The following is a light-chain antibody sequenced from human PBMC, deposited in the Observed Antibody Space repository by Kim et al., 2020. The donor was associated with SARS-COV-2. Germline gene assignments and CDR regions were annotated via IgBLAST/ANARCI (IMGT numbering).Light chain of an antibody. CDR3: QQYDKWPPYT. Sequence: IVMTQSPATLSVSPGERATLSCRASQSVSSYLAWYQQKPGQAPRLLIYDASTRATGIPARFSGSGSGTEFTLTISSLQSEDFAVYYCQQYDKWPPYTFGQGPRWISN. J-gene: IGKJ2*01. CDR1: QSVSSY. CDR2: DAS. V-gene: IGKV3-15*01.